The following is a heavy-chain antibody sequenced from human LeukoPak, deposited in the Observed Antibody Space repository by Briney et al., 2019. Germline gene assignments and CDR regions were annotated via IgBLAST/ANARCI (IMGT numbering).Heavy chain of an antibody. V-gene: IGHV1-2*02. CDR1: GYTFSDYS. D-gene: IGHD2-15*01. CDR3: ARLYCSGGSCYLGY. CDR2: INPNSGGT. Sequence: GASVKVSCKTSGYTFSDYSIHWVRQAPGQGLEWMGWINPNSGGTNYAQKFQGRVTMTRDTSISTAYMELSRLRSDDTAVYYCARLYCSGGSCYLGYWGQGTLVTVSS. J-gene: IGHJ4*02.